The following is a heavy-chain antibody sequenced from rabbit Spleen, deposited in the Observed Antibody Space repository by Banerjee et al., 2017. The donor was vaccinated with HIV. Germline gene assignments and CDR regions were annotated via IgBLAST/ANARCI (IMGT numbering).Heavy chain of an antibody. J-gene: IGHJ4*01. D-gene: IGHD5-1*01. CDR2: INTINDVT. V-gene: IGHV1S45*01. CDR3: ARDVNGGSYDFNL. CDR1: GFSFSNNYW. Sequence: QEQLEESGGDLVKPEGSLTLTCTASGFSFSNNYWICWVRQAPGKGLEWIGCINTINDVTWYASWAKGRFPISKTSSTTVTLQMTSLTAADTATYFCARDVNGGSYDFNLWGPGPLVTVS.